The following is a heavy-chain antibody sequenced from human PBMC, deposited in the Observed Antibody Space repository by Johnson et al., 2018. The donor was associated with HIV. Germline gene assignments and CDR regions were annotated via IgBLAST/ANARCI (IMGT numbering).Heavy chain of an antibody. J-gene: IGHJ3*02. CDR2: IRSKANSYAT. V-gene: IGHV3-73*01. CDR3: TRRIAAAGISVAAFDI. Sequence: VQLVESGGDLVKPGGSLRLSCAASGFTFSGSAMHWVRQASGKGLEWVGRIRSKANSYATAYAASVKGRFPISRDDSKNTAYLQMNSLKTEDTAVYYCTRRIAAAGISVAAFDIWGQGTMVTVSS. CDR1: GFTFSGSA. D-gene: IGHD6-13*01.